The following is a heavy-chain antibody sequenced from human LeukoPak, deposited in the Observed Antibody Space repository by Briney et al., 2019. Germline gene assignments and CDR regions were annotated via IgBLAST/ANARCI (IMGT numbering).Heavy chain of an antibody. Sequence: GASVKVSCKASGGTFSSYAISWVRQAPGQGLEWMGGIIPIFGTANYAQKFQGRVTITADESTSTAYMELSSLRSEDTAVYYCARDQGYYDGRGLDYWGQGTLVTVSS. CDR1: GGTFSSYA. V-gene: IGHV1-69*13. CDR2: IIPIFGTA. CDR3: ARDQGYYDGRGLDY. D-gene: IGHD3-22*01. J-gene: IGHJ4*02.